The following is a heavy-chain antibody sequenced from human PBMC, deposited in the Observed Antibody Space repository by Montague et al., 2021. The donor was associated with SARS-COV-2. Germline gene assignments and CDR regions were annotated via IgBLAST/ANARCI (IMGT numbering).Heavy chain of an antibody. Sequence: PALVKPTQTLTLTCTFSGFSLNTPEVAVGWIRQPPGKALEWLAPXYGGDEKRYGPSLQSRLTITRDTSKSQVVLTMTNMDPVDTATYFCAHRFAGFFDYWGQGILVTVSS. CDR1: GFSLNTPEVA. CDR3: AHRFAGFFDY. V-gene: IGHV2-5*05. J-gene: IGHJ4*02. CDR2: XYGGDEK.